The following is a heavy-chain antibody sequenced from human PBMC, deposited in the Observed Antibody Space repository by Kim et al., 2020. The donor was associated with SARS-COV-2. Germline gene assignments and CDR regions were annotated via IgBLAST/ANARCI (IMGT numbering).Heavy chain of an antibody. D-gene: IGHD2-15*01. CDR2: IYYDGNT. J-gene: IGHJ4*02. Sequence: GGSLRLSCAASGFSVNRFYMTWVRQAPGKGLEWVSVIYYDGNTDYADSVRGRFTIFRDSSRNTLYLQMNSLRAEDTAVYFCARDHLDGFNIWGQGTLVTV. V-gene: IGHV3-53*01. CDR1: GFSVNRFY. CDR3: ARDHLDGFNI.